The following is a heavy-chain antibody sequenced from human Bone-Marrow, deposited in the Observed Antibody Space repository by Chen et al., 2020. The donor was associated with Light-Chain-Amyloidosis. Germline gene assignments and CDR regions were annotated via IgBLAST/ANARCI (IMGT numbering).Heavy chain of an antibody. J-gene: IGHJ5*02. Sequence: EVQLVESGGGLVQPGGSLRLSCAASGFTFSSYWMSWVRQAPGKGLEWVANIKQDGSEKYYVDSVKGQFTISRDNAKNSLYLQMNSLRAEDTAVYYCARGTYYYGSGSYNWFDPWGQGTLVTVSS. CDR3: ARGTYYYGSGSYNWFDP. CDR1: GFTFSSYW. CDR2: IKQDGSEK. D-gene: IGHD3-10*01. V-gene: IGHV3-7*01.